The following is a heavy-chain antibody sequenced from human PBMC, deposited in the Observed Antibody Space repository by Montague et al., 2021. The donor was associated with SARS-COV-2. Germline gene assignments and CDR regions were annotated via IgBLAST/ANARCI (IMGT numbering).Heavy chain of an antibody. Sequence: SVTVSCKVSGYTLTELSMHLVRQAPGKGLEWMGGFDPEDGETIYXQKFQARVTMTEDTSTDTAYMELSSLRSEDTAVYYCATSRRLHGGFDFRIFGVVMYNWFDPWGQGTLVTVSS. D-gene: IGHD3-3*01. V-gene: IGHV1-24*01. CDR3: ATSRRLHGGFDFRIFGVVMYNWFDP. CDR1: GYTLTELS. J-gene: IGHJ5*02. CDR2: FDPEDGET.